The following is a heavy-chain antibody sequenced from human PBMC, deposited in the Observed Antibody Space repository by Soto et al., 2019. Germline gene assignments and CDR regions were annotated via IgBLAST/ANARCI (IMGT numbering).Heavy chain of an antibody. CDR2: IDPRDSYT. J-gene: IGHJ5*02. D-gene: IGHD2-2*01. CDR1: GYTFTTFW. CDR3: ARLYCSSSTCDSWFDP. Sequence: GESLKISCTGFGYTFTTFWISWVRQMPGRGLEWMGRIDPRDSYTNYSPSFQGHVTISVDKSISTAYLQWGSLRASDTAMYYCARLYCSSSTCDSWFDPWGQGTLVTVSS. V-gene: IGHV5-10-1*01.